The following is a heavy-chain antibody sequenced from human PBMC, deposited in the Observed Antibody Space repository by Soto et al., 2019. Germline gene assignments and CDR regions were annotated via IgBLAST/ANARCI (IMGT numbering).Heavy chain of an antibody. Sequence: XETLSLACAVYGGSVSGYYWSWIRQPPGKGLEWIGEINHSVSTNYNPSLKSRVTISVDTSKNQFSLKLSSVTAADTAVYYCARGLTTRPTWSYGMDVWGQGTTVTVSS. J-gene: IGHJ6*02. CDR2: INHSVST. CDR3: ARGLTTRPTWSYGMDV. V-gene: IGHV4-34*01. D-gene: IGHD4-4*01. CDR1: GGSVSGYY.